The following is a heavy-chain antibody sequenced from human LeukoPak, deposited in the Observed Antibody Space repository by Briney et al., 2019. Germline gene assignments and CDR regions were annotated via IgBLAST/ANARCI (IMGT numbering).Heavy chain of an antibody. Sequence: SETLSLTCTVSGGSISSSSYYWGWIRQPPGKGLEWIGSIYYGGSTSYNPSLKSRVTISVDTSKNQFSLKLSSVTAADTAVYYCARGVTLIVVVIHDWYFDLWGRGTVFTVSS. CDR3: ARGVTLIVVVIHDWYFDL. J-gene: IGHJ2*01. CDR1: GGSISSSSYY. V-gene: IGHV4-39*01. CDR2: IYYGGST. D-gene: IGHD3-22*01.